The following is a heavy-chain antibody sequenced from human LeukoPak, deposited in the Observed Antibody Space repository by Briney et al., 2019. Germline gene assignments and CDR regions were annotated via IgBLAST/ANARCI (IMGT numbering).Heavy chain of an antibody. J-gene: IGHJ5*02. CDR3: AKKIAAAAWFDP. V-gene: IGHV4-28*01. Sequence: SDTLSLTCAVSGYSISSDNWWGWIRQPPVKGLEWIGYIYYSGSTYYNPSLKSRVTMSVDTSKNQFSLKLSSVTAVDTAVYYCAKKIAAAAWFDPWGQGTLVTVSS. CDR1: GYSISSDNW. D-gene: IGHD6-13*01. CDR2: IYYSGST.